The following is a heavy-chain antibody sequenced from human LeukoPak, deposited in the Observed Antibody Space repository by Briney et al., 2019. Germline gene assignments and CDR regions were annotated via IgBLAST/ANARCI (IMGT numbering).Heavy chain of an antibody. V-gene: IGHV6-1*01. Sequence: SQTLSLTCAISGDSVSSNSAAWNWIRQSPSSGLEWLGRTYYRSKWSNNYAVSVKGRITINPDTSKNQFSLQLNSVTPDDTAMYYCSRGSNDYRDYSFDYWGQGTLVTVSS. CDR1: GDSVSSNSAA. CDR2: TYYRSKWSN. CDR3: SRGSNDYRDYSFDY. J-gene: IGHJ4*02. D-gene: IGHD4-17*01.